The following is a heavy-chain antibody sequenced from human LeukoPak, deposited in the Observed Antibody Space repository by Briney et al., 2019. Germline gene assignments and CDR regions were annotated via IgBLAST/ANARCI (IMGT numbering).Heavy chain of an antibody. V-gene: IGHV4-34*01. J-gene: IGHJ4*02. CDR3: ARGVLGKYYYDSSGIFDY. Sequence: PSETLSLTCAVYGGSFSGYYWSWIRQPPGKGLEWIGEINHSGSTNYNPSLKSRVTISVDTSKNQFSLKLSSVTAADTAVYYCARGVLGKYYYDSSGIFDYWGQGTLVTVSS. D-gene: IGHD3-22*01. CDR2: INHSGST. CDR1: GGSFSGYY.